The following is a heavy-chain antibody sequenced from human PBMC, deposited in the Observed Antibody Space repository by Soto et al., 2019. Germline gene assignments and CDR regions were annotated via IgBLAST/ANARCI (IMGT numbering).Heavy chain of an antibody. J-gene: IGHJ4*02. V-gene: IGHV1-8*01. D-gene: IGHD2-21*02. Sequence: QVQLVQSGAEVKKPGASVKVSCKASGYTFTSYDINWVRQATGQGLEWMGWMNPNSGNTGYAQKFQGRVTMTRNTXIXTXXMELSSLRSEDTAVYYCARGEGAYCGGDCYGEVDYWGQGTLVTVSS. CDR3: ARGEGAYCGGDCYGEVDY. CDR1: GYTFTSYD. CDR2: MNPNSGNT.